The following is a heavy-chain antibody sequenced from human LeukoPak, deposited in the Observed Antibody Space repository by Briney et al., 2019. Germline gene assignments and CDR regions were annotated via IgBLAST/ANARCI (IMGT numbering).Heavy chain of an antibody. V-gene: IGHV3-23*01. CDR3: ARQQWPPFLDY. CDR2: ISGSGGST. CDR1: GFTFSIYA. Sequence: GGSLRLSCAASGFTFSIYAMSWVRQAPGKGLEWVSAISGSGGSTYYADSVKGRFTISRDNSKNTLYLQMNSLRAEDTAVYYCARQQWPPFLDYWGQGTLVTVSS. D-gene: IGHD6-19*01. J-gene: IGHJ4*02.